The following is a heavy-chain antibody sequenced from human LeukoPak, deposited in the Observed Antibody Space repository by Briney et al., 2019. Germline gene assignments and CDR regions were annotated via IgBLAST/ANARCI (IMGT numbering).Heavy chain of an antibody. J-gene: IGHJ6*03. V-gene: IGHV3-23*01. Sequence: GGSLRLSCAASGFTFSDYVMGWVRQAPGKGLEWVSGISDSGGSTYYADSVKGRFTISRDNSKNTLYLQMNSLRAEDTAVYYCAREVVPADYYYYYMDVWGKGTTVTVSS. D-gene: IGHD2-2*01. CDR3: AREVVPADYYYYYMDV. CDR2: ISDSGGST. CDR1: GFTFSDYV.